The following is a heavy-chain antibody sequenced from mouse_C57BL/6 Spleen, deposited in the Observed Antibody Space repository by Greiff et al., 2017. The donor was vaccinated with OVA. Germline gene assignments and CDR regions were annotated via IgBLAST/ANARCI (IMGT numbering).Heavy chain of an antibody. V-gene: IGHV1-62-2*01. J-gene: IGHJ1*03. Sequence: QVQLQQSGAELVKPGASVKLSCKASGYTFTEYTIHWVKQRSGQGLEWIGWFYPGSGSIKYNEKFKDKATLTEDKSSSTVYMELSRLTSEDSAVYFCARHEGYYYGSSYWYFDVWGTGTTVTVSS. D-gene: IGHD1-1*01. CDR1: GYTFTEYT. CDR3: ARHEGYYYGSSYWYFDV. CDR2: FYPGSGSI.